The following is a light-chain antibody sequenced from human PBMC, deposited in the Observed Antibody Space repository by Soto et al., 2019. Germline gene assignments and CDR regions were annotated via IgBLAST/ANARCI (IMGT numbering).Light chain of an antibody. V-gene: IGKV1-27*01. Sequence: DIQMTQSPSSLSASVGDRVTITCRASQGISNNLAWYQQKPGKVPELLIYGASTLQSEVPSRFSGSGSGTDFTLTISSLQPEDIATYYCQKYNSAPWTFGPGTKVEIK. J-gene: IGKJ1*01. CDR1: QGISNN. CDR3: QKYNSAPWT. CDR2: GAS.